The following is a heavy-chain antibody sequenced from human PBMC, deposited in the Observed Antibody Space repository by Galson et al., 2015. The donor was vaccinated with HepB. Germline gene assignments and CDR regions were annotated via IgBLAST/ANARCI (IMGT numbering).Heavy chain of an antibody. J-gene: IGHJ6*02. CDR2: IIPIFGTA. V-gene: IGHV1-69*13. CDR3: ARGAGRDGYPMGYGMDV. D-gene: IGHD5-24*01. CDR1: GGTFSSYA. Sequence: SVKVSCKASGGTFSSYAISWVRQAPGQGLEWMGGIIPIFGTANYAQKFQGRVTITADESTSTAYMELSSLRSEDTAVYYCARGAGRDGYPMGYGMDVWGQGTTVTVSS.